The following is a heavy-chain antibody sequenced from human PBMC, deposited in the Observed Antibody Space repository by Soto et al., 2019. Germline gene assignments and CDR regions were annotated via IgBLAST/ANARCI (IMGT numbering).Heavy chain of an antibody. CDR3: TRLISAAQDY. D-gene: IGHD3-10*01. CDR1: GFVFKDSS. CDR2: IRDRAYNYAT. V-gene: IGHV3-73*01. J-gene: IGHJ4*02. Sequence: EVLLVESGGGVVQPGGSLKLSCAASGFVFKDSSIHWVRQASGKGLEWVGRIRDRAYNYATAYTASVKGRFTISRDDSNNTAYLQMTSLTTEDTAIYYCTRLISAAQDYWGQGTLVTVSS.